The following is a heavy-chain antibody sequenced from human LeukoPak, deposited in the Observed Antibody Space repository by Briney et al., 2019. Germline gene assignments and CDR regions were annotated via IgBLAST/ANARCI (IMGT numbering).Heavy chain of an antibody. Sequence: SVKVSCKASGFTFTSSAVQWVRQARGQGLEWIGWIVVGSGNTNYAQKFQERVTINRDMSTSTAYMELSSLRSEDTAVYYCATDDVTTGTKTALGYWGRGTLVTVSS. V-gene: IGHV1-58*01. CDR3: ATDDVTTGTKTALGY. J-gene: IGHJ4*02. CDR2: IVVGSGNT. D-gene: IGHD1-1*01. CDR1: GFTFTSSA.